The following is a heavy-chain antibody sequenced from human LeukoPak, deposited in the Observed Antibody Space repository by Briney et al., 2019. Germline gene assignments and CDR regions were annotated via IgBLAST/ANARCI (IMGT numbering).Heavy chain of an antibody. Sequence: ASVKVSCKASGYTFTRHYMHWVRQAPGQGLEWMGLINPTGDVTRYARKFQGRVTMTRDMSTSTDYMELSSLRSEDTAVYYCARAFRGYYYKELLYWGQGTLVTVSS. V-gene: IGHV1-46*01. CDR1: GYTFTRHY. D-gene: IGHD3-22*01. CDR2: INPTGDVT. J-gene: IGHJ4*02. CDR3: ARAFRGYYYKELLY.